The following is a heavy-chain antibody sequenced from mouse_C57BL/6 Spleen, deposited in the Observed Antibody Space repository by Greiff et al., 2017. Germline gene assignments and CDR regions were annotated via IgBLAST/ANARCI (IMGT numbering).Heavy chain of an antibody. CDR2: IDPENGDT. J-gene: IGHJ2*01. D-gene: IGHD1-1*01. CDR3: TTGRTTVVARGYFDY. Sequence: VQLQQSGPELVKPGASVKLSCTASGFNIKDDYMHWVKQRPEQGLEWIGWIDPENGDTEYASKFQGKATITADTSSNTAYLQLSSLTSEDTAVYYCTTGRTTVVARGYFDYWGQGTTLTVSS. CDR1: GFNIKDDY. V-gene: IGHV14-4*01.